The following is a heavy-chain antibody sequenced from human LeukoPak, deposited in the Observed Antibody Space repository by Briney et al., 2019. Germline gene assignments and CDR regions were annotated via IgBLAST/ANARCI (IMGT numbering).Heavy chain of an antibody. J-gene: IGHJ4*02. V-gene: IGHV4-34*01. CDR2: INHSGST. Sequence: SSETLSLTCAVYGGSFSGYYWSWIRQPPGKGLEWIGEINHSGSTNYNPSLKSRVTISVDTSKNQFSLKLSSVTAADTAVYYCAREWGYGYSYGFDYWGQGTLVTVSS. D-gene: IGHD5-18*01. CDR1: GGSFSGYY. CDR3: AREWGYGYSYGFDY.